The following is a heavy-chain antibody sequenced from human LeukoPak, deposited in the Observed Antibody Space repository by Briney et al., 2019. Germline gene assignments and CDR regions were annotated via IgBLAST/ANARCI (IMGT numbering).Heavy chain of an antibody. V-gene: IGHV3-53*01. CDR3: ARDGICSGGSCDRPYCLYV. CDR1: GFSVKNKY. J-gene: IGHJ6*02. Sequence: GGSLRLSCAASGFSVKNKYMGWVRQAPGKGLEWVSVIYSGGSTYYADSVKGRFTISRDNSKNTLNLQMNSLRGEDTAVYYCARDGICSGGSCDRPYCLYVWGQGTTVTVSS. CDR2: IYSGGST. D-gene: IGHD2-15*01.